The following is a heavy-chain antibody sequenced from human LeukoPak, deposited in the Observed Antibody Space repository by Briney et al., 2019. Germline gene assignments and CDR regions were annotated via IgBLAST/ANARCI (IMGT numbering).Heavy chain of an antibody. CDR1: GFTVSSNY. CDR3: ARAGGDGYNYDAFDI. CDR2: IYSGGST. V-gene: IGHV3-53*01. J-gene: IGHJ3*02. D-gene: IGHD5-24*01. Sequence: GGSLRLSCAASGFTVSSNYMSWVRQAPGKGLEWVSVIYSGGSTYYADSVKGRFTISRDNSKNTLYLQMNSLRAEDTAVYYCARAGGDGYNYDAFDIWGQGTMVTVSS.